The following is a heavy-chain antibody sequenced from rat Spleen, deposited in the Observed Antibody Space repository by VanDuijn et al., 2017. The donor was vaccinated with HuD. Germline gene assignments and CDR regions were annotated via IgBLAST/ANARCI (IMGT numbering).Heavy chain of an antibody. V-gene: IGHV5S13*01. Sequence: EVQLVESGGGLVQPGRSLQLSCAASGFTFNNYDMAWVRQTPTKGLEWVASISPSGGGTYYRDSVKGRFTVSRDIARGTQYLQMDSLRSEDTATYYCARQDTSGYSNWFTYWGQGTLVTVSS. CDR2: ISPSGGGT. J-gene: IGHJ3*01. CDR3: ARQDTSGYSNWFTY. CDR1: GFTFNNYD. D-gene: IGHD4-3*01.